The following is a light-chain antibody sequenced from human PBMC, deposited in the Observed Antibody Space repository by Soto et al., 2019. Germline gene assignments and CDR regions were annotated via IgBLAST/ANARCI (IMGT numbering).Light chain of an antibody. CDR3: SSYAGSNNWGV. Sequence: QSALTQPPSASGSPGQSVTISCTGTSSDVGGYNYVSWYQQHPGKAPKLMIYEVSKRPPGVPDRFSGSKSGNTASLTVSGLQAEDEADYYCSSYAGSNNWGVFGGGTKLTVL. CDR2: EVS. V-gene: IGLV2-8*01. CDR1: SSDVGGYNY. J-gene: IGLJ2*01.